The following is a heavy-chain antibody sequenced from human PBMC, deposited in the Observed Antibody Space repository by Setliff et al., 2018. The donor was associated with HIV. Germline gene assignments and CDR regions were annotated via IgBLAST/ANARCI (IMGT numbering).Heavy chain of an antibody. J-gene: IGHJ4*02. CDR1: GGSMSSHF. CDR2: IHHSGTT. V-gene: IGHV4-59*11. D-gene: IGHD4-4*01. Sequence: SETLSLTCKVSGGSMSSHFWMWIRQPPGKGLEWIGYIHHSGTTNSKPSLRSRVTISVDTSKNQFSLKLSSVTAADTAVYYCAREPDSIPYDYWGQGTLVTVSS. CDR3: AREPDSIPYDY.